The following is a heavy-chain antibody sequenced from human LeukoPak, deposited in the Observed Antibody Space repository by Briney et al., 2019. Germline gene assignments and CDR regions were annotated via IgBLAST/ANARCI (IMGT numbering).Heavy chain of an antibody. J-gene: IGHJ4*02. V-gene: IGHV3-7*04. D-gene: IGHD5-24*01. CDR2: IKQDGSKK. CDR1: GFPFSSYW. Sequence: GGSLTLSCVASGFPFSSYWMTWVRQAPGKGLEWVANIKQDGSKKSYVDSVKGRFTISRDNAKNSLYLQMNSLRAEDTAIYYCTRVGYIDEGIDYWGQGTLVTVSS. CDR3: TRVGYIDEGIDY.